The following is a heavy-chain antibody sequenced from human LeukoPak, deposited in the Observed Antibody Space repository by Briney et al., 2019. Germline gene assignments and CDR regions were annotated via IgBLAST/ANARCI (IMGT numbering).Heavy chain of an antibody. D-gene: IGHD5-18*01. CDR3: ARESPSRSYGYVI. CDR2: IIPIFGTA. J-gene: IGHJ4*02. CDR1: GGTFSSYA. V-gene: IGHV1-69*05. Sequence: ASVKVSCKASGGTFSSYAISWVRQAPGQGLEWMGGIIPIFGTANYAQKFQGRVTITTDESTSTAYMELSSLRSEDTAVYYCARESPSRSYGYVIWGQGTLVTVSS.